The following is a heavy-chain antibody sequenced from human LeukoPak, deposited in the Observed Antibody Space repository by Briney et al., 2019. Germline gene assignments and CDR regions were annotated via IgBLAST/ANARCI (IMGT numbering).Heavy chain of an antibody. J-gene: IGHJ6*02. V-gene: IGHV4-30-4*01. CDR3: ARDAGYSYGPWDV. D-gene: IGHD5-18*01. CDR1: GGSISSGDYY. Sequence: PSETLSLTCTVSGGSISSGDYYWSWIRQPPGKGLEWIGYIYYSGSTYYNPSLKSRVTISVDTSKNQFSLKLCSVTAADTAVYYCARDAGYSYGPWDVWGQGTTVTVSS. CDR2: IYYSGST.